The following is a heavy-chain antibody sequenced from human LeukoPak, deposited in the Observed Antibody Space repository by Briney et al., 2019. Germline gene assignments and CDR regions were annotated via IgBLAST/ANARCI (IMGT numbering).Heavy chain of an antibody. V-gene: IGHV4-61*02. CDR1: GGSISSGSYY. CDR3: ARDVIVVVPAAPGYYYMDV. CDR2: IYTSGST. J-gene: IGHJ6*03. D-gene: IGHD2-2*01. Sequence: SQTLSLTCTVSGGSISSGSYYWSWIRQPAGKGLEWIGRIYTSGSTNYNPSLKSRVTMSVDTSKNQFSLKLSSVTAADTAVYYCARDVIVVVPAAPGYYYMDVWGKGTTVTVSS.